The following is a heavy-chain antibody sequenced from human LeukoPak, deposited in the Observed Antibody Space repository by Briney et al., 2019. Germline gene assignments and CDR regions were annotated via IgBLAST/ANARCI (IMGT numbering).Heavy chain of an antibody. V-gene: IGHV4-4*07. CDR3: ARQRFDDYVWGSYRTSNWFDP. Sequence: PSETLSLTCTVSGGSISSYYWSWIRQPAGKGLEWIGRIYTSGSTNYNPSLKSRVTMSVDTSKNQFSLKLSSVTAADTAVYYCARQRFDDYVWGSYRTSNWFDPWGQGTLVTVSS. D-gene: IGHD3-16*02. CDR1: GGSISSYY. J-gene: IGHJ5*02. CDR2: IYTSGST.